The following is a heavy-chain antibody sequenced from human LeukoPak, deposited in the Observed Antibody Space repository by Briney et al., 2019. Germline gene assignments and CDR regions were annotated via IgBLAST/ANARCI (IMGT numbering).Heavy chain of an antibody. CDR1: GLTFSSYW. Sequence: PGGSLRLSCAASGLTFSSYWMHWVRHAPGKGLVWVSRINSDGSSTSYADSVKGRFTISRDNAKNTLYLQMNSLRAEDTAVYYCARVKYSSSPWAWGQGTLVTVSS. J-gene: IGHJ5*02. D-gene: IGHD6-13*01. CDR3: ARVKYSSSPWA. CDR2: INSDGSST. V-gene: IGHV3-74*01.